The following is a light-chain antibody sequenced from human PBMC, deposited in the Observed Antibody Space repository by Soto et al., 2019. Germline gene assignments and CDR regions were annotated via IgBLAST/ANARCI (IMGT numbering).Light chain of an antibody. CDR2: GAS. Sequence: EIVLTQSPGTLSLSPGERATLSCRASQSVSSSYLAWYQQNRGQAPRLLFYGASSRAPGIPDRFGGSGSGTDFTLTISRLEPEDFAVYYCQQYGSSRWTFGQGTKVEIK. J-gene: IGKJ1*01. CDR1: QSVSSSY. CDR3: QQYGSSRWT. V-gene: IGKV3-20*01.